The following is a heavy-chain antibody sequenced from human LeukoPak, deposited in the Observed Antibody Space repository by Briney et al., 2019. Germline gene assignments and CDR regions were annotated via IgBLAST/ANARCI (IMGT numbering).Heavy chain of an antibody. CDR3: ARGSKREDFDY. V-gene: IGHV1-69*05. Sequence: SVKVSCKASGGTFSSYAISWVRQAPGQGLEWVGGIIPIFGTANYEQKFQGRVTITTDESTSTAYMELSSLRSEDTAVYYCARGSKREDFDYWGQGTLVTVSS. J-gene: IGHJ4*02. CDR2: IIPIFGTA. D-gene: IGHD1-26*01. CDR1: GGTFSSYA.